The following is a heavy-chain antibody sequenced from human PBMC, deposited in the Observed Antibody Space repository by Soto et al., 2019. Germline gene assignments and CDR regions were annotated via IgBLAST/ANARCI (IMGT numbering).Heavy chain of an antibody. Sequence: PGGSLGLSCEASGFTFSNYAMAWVRQTPGEGPEWVSTIGGGDDIFYAESVQGRFIISRDDSRSTMYLQMDNLRVEDTAIYFCAKDSISYNGIYDAFDVWGQGTVVTVSS. V-gene: IGHV3-23*01. CDR1: GFTFSNYA. D-gene: IGHD3-3*02. CDR2: IGGGDDI. J-gene: IGHJ3*01. CDR3: AKDSISYNGIYDAFDV.